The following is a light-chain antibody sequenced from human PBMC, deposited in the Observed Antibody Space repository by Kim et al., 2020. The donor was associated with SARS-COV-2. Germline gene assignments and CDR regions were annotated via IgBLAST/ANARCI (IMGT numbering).Light chain of an antibody. V-gene: IGLV1-47*01. Sequence: QSVLTQPPSASGTPGQRVIISCSGSRSNVGTYNVYWYQLLPGTAPRLLIYRNNQRPSGVPDRFSGSKSGTSASLAISGLRSEDESDYYCATWDDSLSVVVFDGETQLTVL. CDR2: RNN. CDR1: RSNVGTYN. J-gene: IGLJ2*01. CDR3: ATWDDSLSVVV.